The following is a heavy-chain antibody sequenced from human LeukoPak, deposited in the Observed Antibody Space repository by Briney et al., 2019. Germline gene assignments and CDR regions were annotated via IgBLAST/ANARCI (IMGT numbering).Heavy chain of an antibody. CDR3: ARAAGTPY. D-gene: IGHD6-13*01. CDR2: INHSGST. V-gene: IGHV4-34*01. Sequence: NPSETLSLTCAVYGGSFSGYYWSWIRQPPGKGLEWIGEINHSGSTNYNPSLKSRVTISVDTSKNQFSLKLSSVTAADTAVYYCARAAGTPYWGQGTLVTVSS. J-gene: IGHJ4*02. CDR1: GGSFSGYY.